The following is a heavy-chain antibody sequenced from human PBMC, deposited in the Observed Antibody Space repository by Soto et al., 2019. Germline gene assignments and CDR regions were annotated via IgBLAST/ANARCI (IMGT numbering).Heavy chain of an antibody. Sequence: QVQLVESGGGVVQPGRSLRLSCAASGFTFSSYGMHWVRQAPGKGLEWVAVIWYDGSNKYYADSVKGRFTISRDNSKNTLYLQMNSLRAEDKAVYYCARGQVDYYYYYMDVWDKGTTVTVSS. V-gene: IGHV3-33*01. CDR2: IWYDGSNK. CDR3: ARGQVDYYYYYMDV. J-gene: IGHJ6*03. CDR1: GFTFSSYG.